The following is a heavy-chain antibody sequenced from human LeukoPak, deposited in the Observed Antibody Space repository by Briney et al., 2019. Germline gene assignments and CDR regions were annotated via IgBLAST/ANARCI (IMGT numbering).Heavy chain of an antibody. CDR2: IYTSGNT. CDR1: GGSISSYY. Sequence: SETLSLTCTVSGGSISSYYWSWIRQPAGKGLEWIGRIYTSGNTNYNPSLKSRVTMSVDTSKNQFSLKLSSVTAADTAVYYCARLLSGGTVKWFDPWGQGTLVTVSS. J-gene: IGHJ5*02. D-gene: IGHD2-15*01. V-gene: IGHV4-4*07. CDR3: ARLLSGGTVKWFDP.